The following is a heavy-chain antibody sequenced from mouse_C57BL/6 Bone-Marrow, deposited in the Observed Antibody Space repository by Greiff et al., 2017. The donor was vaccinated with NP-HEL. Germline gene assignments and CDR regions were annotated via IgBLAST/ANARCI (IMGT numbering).Heavy chain of an antibody. CDR2: IYPRSGNT. CDR1: GYTFTSYG. D-gene: IGHD1-1*01. J-gene: IGHJ3*01. CDR3: ARPNYYGRAWFAY. V-gene: IGHV1-81*01. Sequence: VHLVESGAELARPGASVKLSCKASGYTFTSYGISWVKQRTGQGLEWIGEIYPRSGNTYYNEKFKGKATLTADKSSSTAYMELRSLTSEDSAVYFCARPNYYGRAWFAYWGQGTLVTVSA.